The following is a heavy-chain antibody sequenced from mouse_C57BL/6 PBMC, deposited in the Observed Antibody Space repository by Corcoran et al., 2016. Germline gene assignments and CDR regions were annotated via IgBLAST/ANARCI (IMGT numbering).Heavy chain of an antibody. CDR2: INPNNGGT. V-gene: IGHV1-18*01. CDR1: GYTFTDSN. J-gene: IGHJ3*01. Sequence: EVQLQQSGPELVKPGASVKIPCKASGYTFTDSNMDWVKQSHGKSLEWIGDINPNNGGTIYNQKFKGKATLTVDKSSSTAYMELRSLTSQDTAVYYCSREGDTTPAWFAYWGQGSLVTVSA. CDR3: SREGDTTPAWFAY. D-gene: IGHD2-12*01.